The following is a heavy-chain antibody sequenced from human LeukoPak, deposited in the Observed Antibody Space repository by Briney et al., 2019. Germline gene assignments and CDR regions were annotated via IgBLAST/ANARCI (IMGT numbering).Heavy chain of an antibody. V-gene: IGHV4-59*01. CDR1: GGSISSYY. J-gene: IGHJ4*02. D-gene: IGHD3-9*01. Sequence: PSETLSLTCTVSGGSISSYYWSWIRQPPGRGLEWIGYIYYSGSTNYNPSLKSRVTISVVTSKNQFSLKLSPVTAADTAVYYCARGFETGSIDYWGQGTLVTVSS. CDR3: ARGFETGSIDY. CDR2: IYYSGST.